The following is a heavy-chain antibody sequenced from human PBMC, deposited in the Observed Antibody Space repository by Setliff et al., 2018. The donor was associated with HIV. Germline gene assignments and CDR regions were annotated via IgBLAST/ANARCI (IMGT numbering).Heavy chain of an antibody. Sequence: SETLSLTCTVSGGSISSSHYYWGWIRQPPGKGLEWIGTVYYSGNTYYNPSLKSRVTILEDTSRNQFSLRLSSVTAADTAIYYCARVPTSSWYVTTQRTKEYFHHWGQGTLVTVSS. D-gene: IGHD6-13*01. CDR1: GGSISSSHYY. CDR2: VYYSGNT. J-gene: IGHJ1*01. CDR3: ARVPTSSWYVTTQRTKEYFHH. V-gene: IGHV4-39*07.